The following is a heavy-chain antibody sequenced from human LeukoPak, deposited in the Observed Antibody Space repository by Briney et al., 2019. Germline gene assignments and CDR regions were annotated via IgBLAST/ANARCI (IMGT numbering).Heavy chain of an antibody. CDR1: GGSISSYY. CDR3: ARPEMDIVVVPAAMAPRYYYYYYMDV. V-gene: IGHV4-4*07. J-gene: IGHJ6*03. Sequence: SETLSLTCTVSGGSISSYYWSWIRQPAGKGLEWIGRIYTSGSTNYNPSLKSRVTISVDTSKNQFSLKLSSVTAADTAVYYCARPEMDIVVVPAAMAPRYYYYYYMDVWGKGTTVTVSS. CDR2: IYTSGST. D-gene: IGHD2-2*03.